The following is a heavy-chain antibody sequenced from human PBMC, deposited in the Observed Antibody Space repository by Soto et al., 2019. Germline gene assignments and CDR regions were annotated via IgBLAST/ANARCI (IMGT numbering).Heavy chain of an antibody. V-gene: IGHV1-2*04. D-gene: IGHD3-3*01. CDR2: INPNSGGT. Sequence: GESLKISCKASGYTFTGYYMHWVRQAPGQGLEWMGWINPNSGGTNYAQKFQGWVTMTRDTSISTAYMELSRLRSDDTAVYYCARGAILNAFDIWGQGTMVTVSS. CDR1: GYTFTGYY. CDR3: ARGAILNAFDI. J-gene: IGHJ3*02.